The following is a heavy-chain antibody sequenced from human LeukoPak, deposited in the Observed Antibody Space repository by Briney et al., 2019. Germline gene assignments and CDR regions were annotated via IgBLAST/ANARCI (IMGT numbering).Heavy chain of an antibody. CDR3: ARDYCSSTSCLFDY. CDR1: GFTFSSYG. Sequence: PGGSLRLSCAASGFTFSSYGMHWVRQALGEVLERVAVIWNDGSNKYYADSVKGRFTISRDNSKNTLYLQMNSLRAEDTAVYYCARDYCSSTSCLFDYWGQGTLVTVSS. J-gene: IGHJ4*02. D-gene: IGHD2-2*01. V-gene: IGHV3-33*01. CDR2: IWNDGSNK.